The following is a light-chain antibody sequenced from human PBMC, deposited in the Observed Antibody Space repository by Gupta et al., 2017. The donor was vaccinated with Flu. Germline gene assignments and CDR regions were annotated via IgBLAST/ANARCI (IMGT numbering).Light chain of an antibody. Sequence: DIQVTQFPTSFSGSIGDRVTITCRASETISNYLNWYQQKLGKAPKLLIYAASSLQNGVPSRFSGSKSGTDFTLTISGLQPEDFATYYCLQRFTFPRTFGQGTKVEVK. CDR2: AAS. CDR3: LQRFTFPRT. V-gene: IGKV1-39*01. CDR1: ETISNY. J-gene: IGKJ1*01.